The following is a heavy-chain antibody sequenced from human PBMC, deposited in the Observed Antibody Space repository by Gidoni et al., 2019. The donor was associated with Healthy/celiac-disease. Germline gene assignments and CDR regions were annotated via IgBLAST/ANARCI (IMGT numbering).Heavy chain of an antibody. CDR1: GYTFDDYA. CDR2: ISWNSGSI. J-gene: IGHJ6*04. D-gene: IGHD5-18*01. V-gene: IGHV3-9*01. CDR3: AKDVGYSYGYDYYYGMDV. Sequence: EVQLLESGGGFVQPGRSLSLSCASSGYTFDDYAMHWVRQAPGKGLEWVEGISWNSGSIGYADSVKGRLTISRDNAKKSMYLKMNSLRAEDTALYYCAKDVGYSYGYDYYYGMDVWGKGTTVTGSS.